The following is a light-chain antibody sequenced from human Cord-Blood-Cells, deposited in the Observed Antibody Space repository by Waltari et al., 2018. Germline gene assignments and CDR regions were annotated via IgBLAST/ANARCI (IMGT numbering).Light chain of an antibody. CDR3: SSYTSSSPYV. V-gene: IGLV2-14*01. J-gene: IGLJ1*01. CDR2: EVS. Sequence: QSALPHPASVSASPGQSITISCPGTSSAAGGYNYFSWYQQHPGNAPKLMIYEVSNRPSGVSNRFSGSKSGNTASLTISGLQAEDEADYYCSSYTSSSPYVFGTGTKVTVL. CDR1: SSAAGGYNY.